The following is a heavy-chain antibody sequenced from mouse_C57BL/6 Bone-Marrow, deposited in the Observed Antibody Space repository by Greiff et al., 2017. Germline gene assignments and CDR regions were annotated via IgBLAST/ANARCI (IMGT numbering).Heavy chain of an antibody. CDR3: AKTAQATSYAMDY. CDR1: GYAFSSSW. CDR2: IYPGDGDT. Sequence: QAQLKESGPELVKPGASVKISCKASGYAFSSSWMNWVKQRPGKGLEWIGRIYPGDGDTNYNGKFKGKATLTADKSSSTAYMQLSSLTSEDSAVYFCAKTAQATSYAMDYWGQGTSVTVSS. J-gene: IGHJ4*01. V-gene: IGHV1-82*01. D-gene: IGHD3-2*02.